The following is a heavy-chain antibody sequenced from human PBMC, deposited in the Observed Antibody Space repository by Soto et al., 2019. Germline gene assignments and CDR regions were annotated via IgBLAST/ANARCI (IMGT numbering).Heavy chain of an antibody. V-gene: IGHV1-46*01. Sequence: QVQLVQSGAXVXKPXAXVXVSCKASGYTFSSYYIHWVRQAPGQGLEWIGIINPNGGSTNYAENFMGRLTVTRDTSTATVYMDLSALTSDDTAMYYCARGLGLGDCWGQGTLVTVSS. CDR3: ARGLGLGDC. CDR2: INPNGGST. CDR1: GYTFSSYY. J-gene: IGHJ4*02. D-gene: IGHD3-9*01.